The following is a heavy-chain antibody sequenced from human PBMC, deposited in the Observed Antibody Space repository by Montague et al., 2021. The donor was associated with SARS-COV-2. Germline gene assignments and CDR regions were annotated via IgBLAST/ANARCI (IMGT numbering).Heavy chain of an antibody. Sequence: ETLSLTCTVTGGPISGSSDSWGWIRQSPGKGLEWIASVDYSGNTXYSXSLKSRLTISVDTSKNQFSLKLNSVAAADTALYYCARREYSYGWGDWGQGTLVTVSS. CDR2: VDYSGNT. V-gene: IGHV4-39*01. CDR1: GGPISGSSDS. D-gene: IGHD5-18*01. CDR3: ARREYSYGWGD. J-gene: IGHJ4*02.